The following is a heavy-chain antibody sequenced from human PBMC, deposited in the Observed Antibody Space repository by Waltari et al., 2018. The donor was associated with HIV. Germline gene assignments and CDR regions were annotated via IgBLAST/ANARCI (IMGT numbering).Heavy chain of an antibody. V-gene: IGHV3-48*02. D-gene: IGHD6-19*01. CDR1: GCRFGSYS. CDR2: ISSSSSTI. CDR3: ARESSAWYADY. Sequence: EVQLVESGGGLVQPGGSLRLSCAASGCRFGSYSMIWVRQAPGKGLDWLSYISSSSSTIFYADSVKGRFTISSDNAKNSLYLQMNSLSDEHTAVYYCARESSAWYADYWGQGTLVTVSS. J-gene: IGHJ4*02.